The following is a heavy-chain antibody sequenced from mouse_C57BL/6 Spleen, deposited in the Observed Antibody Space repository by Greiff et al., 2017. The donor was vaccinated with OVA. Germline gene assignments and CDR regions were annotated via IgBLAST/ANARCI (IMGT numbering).Heavy chain of an antibody. CDR1: CFPFPSLW. J-gene: IGHJ2*01. CDR3: ARGSYDYDGNFDY. CDR2: IYPSDSET. D-gene: IGHD2-4*01. V-gene: IGHV1-61*01. Sequence: QVQPQPPGAELVRPWSSVKPFRKASCFPFPSLWKDWGKQGPGQGPEWVGNIYPSDSETHYNPKFKDKATLTVDKSSSTAYMQLSSLTSEDSAVYYCARGSYDYDGNFDYWGQGTTLTVSS.